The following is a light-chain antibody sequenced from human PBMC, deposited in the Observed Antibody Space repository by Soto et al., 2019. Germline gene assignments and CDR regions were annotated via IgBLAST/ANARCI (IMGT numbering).Light chain of an antibody. CDR1: QSVSSY. J-gene: IGKJ4*01. CDR2: DAS. CDR3: QKANSLPLT. V-gene: IGKV3-11*01. Sequence: EIVWTPSPATLSLSPVERSTLSCRASQSVSSYLAWYQQKPGQAPRLLIYDASTRATGIPARFSGSGSGTEFTLTISSLEPEDFATYYCQKANSLPLTCGGGTKGDIK.